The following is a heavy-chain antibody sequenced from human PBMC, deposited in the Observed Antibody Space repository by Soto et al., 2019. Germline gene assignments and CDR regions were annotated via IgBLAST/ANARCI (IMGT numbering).Heavy chain of an antibody. V-gene: IGHV4-4*07. Sequence: QVQLQESGPGLVKPSETLSLTCTVSGGSISSYYWSWIRQPAGKGLEWIGRIYTSGSTNYNPSLMSRVTMSVDTSKNQFSLKLSSVTAADTAVYYCARDIYYDILTGYGDDAFDIWGQGTMFTVSS. D-gene: IGHD3-9*01. CDR1: GGSISSYY. J-gene: IGHJ3*02. CDR2: IYTSGST. CDR3: ARDIYYDILTGYGDDAFDI.